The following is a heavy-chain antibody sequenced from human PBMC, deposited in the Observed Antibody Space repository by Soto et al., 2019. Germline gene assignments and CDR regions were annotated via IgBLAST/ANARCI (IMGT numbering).Heavy chain of an antibody. J-gene: IGHJ5*02. CDR3: ARLQLGGDRMLNWFDP. D-gene: IGHD2-21*02. Sequence: QVQVVQSGPELKKPGASVKVSCKAQGYIFTKYGIGWVRQAPGHGLEWMGLINVYNGDRKVAQKFQDRVSMTTDTATDTAYIELKSRRSGDTAVYYCARLQLGGDRMLNWFDPWGKGTLVTVSS. CDR2: INVYNGDR. CDR1: GYIFTKYG. V-gene: IGHV1-18*01.